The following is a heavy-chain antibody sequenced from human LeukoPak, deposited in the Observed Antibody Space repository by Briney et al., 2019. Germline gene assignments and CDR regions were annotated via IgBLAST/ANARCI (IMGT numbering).Heavy chain of an antibody. Sequence: PSETLSLTCTVSGGSISSYYWSWIRQPPGKGLEWIGYIYYSGSTNYNPSLKSRVTISVDASKNQFSLKLSSVTAADTAVYYCARLLGTTTVAYDVFDIWGKGKMVTVSS. D-gene: IGHD4-23*01. J-gene: IGHJ3*02. CDR1: GGSISSYY. V-gene: IGHV4-59*08. CDR2: IYYSGST. CDR3: ARLLGTTTVAYDVFDI.